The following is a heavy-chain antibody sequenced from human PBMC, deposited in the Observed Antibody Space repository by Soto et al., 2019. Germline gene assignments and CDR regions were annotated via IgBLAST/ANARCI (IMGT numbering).Heavy chain of an antibody. Sequence: QVQVVESGGGVVQPGRSLRLSCAASGFTFSNYGLHWVRQAPGKGLEWVAVIWYDGTNKYYADSVKGRFTISRDNSKNTLYLQMNSLRAEDRAVYYCARDSFFYMVRGQLAPWGQGTLVAVSS. CDR2: IWYDGTNK. V-gene: IGHV3-33*01. CDR3: ARDSFFYMVRGQLAP. J-gene: IGHJ5*02. CDR1: GFTFSNYG. D-gene: IGHD3-10*01.